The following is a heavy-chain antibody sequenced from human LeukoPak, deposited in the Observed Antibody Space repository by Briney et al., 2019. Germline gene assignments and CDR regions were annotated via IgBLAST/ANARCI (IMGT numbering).Heavy chain of an antibody. CDR2: IYRSGSP. J-gene: IGHJ4*02. CDR3: ARGNWNDVVGYYFDY. CDR1: GYSISSGYY. V-gene: IGHV4-38-2*02. Sequence: AETLSLTCTVSGYSISSGYYWGWLRQPPGKGLEWIGSIYRSGSPYYNPSLKSRVTISVDTSKNPFSLKLSSVTAADTAVYYCARGNWNDVVGYYFDYWGQGTLVTVSS. D-gene: IGHD1-1*01.